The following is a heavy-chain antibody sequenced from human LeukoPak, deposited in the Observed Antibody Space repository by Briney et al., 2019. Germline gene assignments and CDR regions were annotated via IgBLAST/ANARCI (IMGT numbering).Heavy chain of an antibody. CDR1: GFTFSSYW. CDR3: AKDGVATGLTHFDY. D-gene: IGHD5-12*01. J-gene: IGHJ4*02. Sequence: GGSLRLSCAASGFTFSSYWMHWVRQAPGKGLMWVSRINTDGSSTTYADSVKGRFTISRDSSKTTLYLQMNSLRAEDTAVYYCAKDGVATGLTHFDYWGQGTLVTVSS. CDR2: INTDGSST. V-gene: IGHV3-74*01.